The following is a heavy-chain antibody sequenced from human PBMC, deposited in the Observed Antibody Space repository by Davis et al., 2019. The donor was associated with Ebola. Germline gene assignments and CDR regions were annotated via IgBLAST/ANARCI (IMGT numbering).Heavy chain of an antibody. J-gene: IGHJ4*02. Sequence: AASVKVSCKASGYTFAAHYIHWVRQAPGQGFEWVGRINPNFGGTIYAQKFQGRVTMTIDTSISTAYLELIRLRSDDTALYYCTRGHPVIVVVVAATPFDYWGQGTLVTVSS. CDR2: INPNFGGT. CDR1: GYTFAAHY. D-gene: IGHD2-15*01. CDR3: TRGHPVIVVVVAATPFDY. V-gene: IGHV1-2*06.